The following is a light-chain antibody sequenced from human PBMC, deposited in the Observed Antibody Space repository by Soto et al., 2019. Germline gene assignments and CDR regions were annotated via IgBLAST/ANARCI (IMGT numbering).Light chain of an antibody. CDR2: AAS. CDR1: QGISSF. Sequence: DIQLTQSPSFLSATVGDRVTITFRASQGISSFLAWYQQKPGKAPKLLIYAASTLQSGVPSRFSGSGSGTGFTLTISSLQPEDFAVYYCQQYGSSGTFGQGTKVDIK. V-gene: IGKV1-9*01. J-gene: IGKJ1*01. CDR3: QQYGSSGT.